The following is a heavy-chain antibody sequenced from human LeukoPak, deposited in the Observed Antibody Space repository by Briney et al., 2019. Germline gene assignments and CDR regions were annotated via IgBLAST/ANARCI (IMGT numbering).Heavy chain of an antibody. D-gene: IGHD1-26*01. Sequence: GESLKISCKGSGYSFTNYWIGWVRQLPGKGLEWMGIIYPGDSDTRYSPSFQGQVTISADKSISTAFLQWSSLKASDTAMYYCARVGATIGTNWFDSWGQGTLVTVSS. V-gene: IGHV5-51*01. CDR2: IYPGDSDT. CDR3: ARVGATIGTNWFDS. J-gene: IGHJ5*01. CDR1: GYSFTNYW.